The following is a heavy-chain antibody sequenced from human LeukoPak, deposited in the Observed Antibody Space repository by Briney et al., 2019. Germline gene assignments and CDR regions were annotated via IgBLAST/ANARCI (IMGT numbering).Heavy chain of an antibody. CDR1: GVTLSPYG. Sequence: GMSLRLPCAASGVTLSPYGMHWVRQAPGKGLEWVAVISYEGGTQHYADSVKGRFIISRDNPRNTLYLQMNILRTEDTAVYYCAKEGTPQVSTWYDLWGQGTQVSVSS. J-gene: IGHJ5*02. V-gene: IGHV3-30*18. CDR3: AKEGTPQVSTWYDL. CDR2: ISYEGGTQ. D-gene: IGHD3-10*01.